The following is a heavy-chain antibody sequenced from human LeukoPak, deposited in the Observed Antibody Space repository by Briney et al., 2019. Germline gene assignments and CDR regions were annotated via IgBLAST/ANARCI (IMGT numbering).Heavy chain of an antibody. Sequence: GGSLRLSCAASGFTVSSNYMSWVRQAPGKGLEWVSVIYSGGSTYYADSVKGRFTISRDNSKNTLGLQMNSLRAEDTAIYYCARDPTSVAGTSWGQGTLVTVSS. V-gene: IGHV3-53*01. CDR1: GFTVSSNY. J-gene: IGHJ5*02. CDR3: ARDPTSVAGTS. D-gene: IGHD6-19*01. CDR2: IYSGGST.